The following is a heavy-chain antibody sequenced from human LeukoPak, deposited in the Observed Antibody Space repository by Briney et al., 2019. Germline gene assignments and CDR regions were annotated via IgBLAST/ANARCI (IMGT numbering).Heavy chain of an antibody. J-gene: IGHJ5*02. V-gene: IGHV1-8*01. CDR2: MNPNSGNT. D-gene: IGHD6-13*01. Sequence: GASVKVSCKASGYTFTSYDINWVRQATGQGLEWMGWMNPNSGNTGYAQKFQGRVTMTRNTSISTAYMELSSLRSEDTAVYYCARAPSRRIAAAGGNWFDPWGQGTLVTVSS. CDR3: ARAPSRRIAAAGGNWFDP. CDR1: GYTFTSYD.